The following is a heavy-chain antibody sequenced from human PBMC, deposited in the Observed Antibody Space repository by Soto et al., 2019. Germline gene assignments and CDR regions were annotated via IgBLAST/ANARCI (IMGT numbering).Heavy chain of an antibody. CDR1: GYTFTTYD. V-gene: IGHV1-8*01. J-gene: IGHJ6*02. Sequence: ASVKVSCKASGYTFTTYDINWVRQAPGQGLEWLGWMDPNSGSTDYAQNFQGRITMTRNISRNTAHMELSSLQSEDTAVYYCARERKFDFWRKGLDVWGQGTTVTVSS. CDR2: MDPNSGST. CDR3: ARERKFDFWRKGLDV. D-gene: IGHD3-3*01.